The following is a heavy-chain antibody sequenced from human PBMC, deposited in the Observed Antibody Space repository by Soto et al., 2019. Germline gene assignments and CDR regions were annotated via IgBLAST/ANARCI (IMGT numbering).Heavy chain of an antibody. D-gene: IGHD6-19*01. CDR3: ASRRQSMSNFDY. CDR2: IIPILGIA. V-gene: IGHV1-69*02. CDR1: GGTFSSYT. J-gene: IGHJ4*02. Sequence: QVQLVQSGAEVKKPGSSVKVSCKASGGTFSSYTISWVRQAHGQGLEWMGRIIPILGIANYAQKFQGRVTITADKSTSTAYMELSSLRSEDTAVYYCASRRQSMSNFDYWGQGTLVTVSS.